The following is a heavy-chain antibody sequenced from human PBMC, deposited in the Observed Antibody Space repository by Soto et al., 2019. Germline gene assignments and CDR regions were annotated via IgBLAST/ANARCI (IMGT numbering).Heavy chain of an antibody. J-gene: IGHJ6*02. V-gene: IGHV4-34*01. CDR2: INHSGST. CDR3: VGASDFWSGYYTNYYGMDV. D-gene: IGHD3-3*01. Sequence: PSETLSLTCAVYGGSFSGYYCSWIRQPPGKGLEWIGEINHSGSTNYNPSLKSRVTISVDTSKNQFSLKLSSVTAADTAVYYCVGASDFWSGYYTNYYGMDVWGQGTTVTVSS. CDR1: GGSFSGYY.